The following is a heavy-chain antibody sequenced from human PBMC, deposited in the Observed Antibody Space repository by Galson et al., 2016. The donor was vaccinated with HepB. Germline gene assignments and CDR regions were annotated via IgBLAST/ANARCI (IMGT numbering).Heavy chain of an antibody. Sequence: SVKVSCKASGYTFTSYPMHWVRQAPGQSLEYMGWINTGNGNTKFSQKFQGRVSMTRDTSASTVYLVLYSLTSADTAVYYCARERLYSGYDFDSWGQGTLVTVST. CDR3: ARERLYSGYDFDS. V-gene: IGHV1-3*04. D-gene: IGHD5-12*01. CDR2: INTGNGNT. CDR1: GYTFTSYP. J-gene: IGHJ4*02.